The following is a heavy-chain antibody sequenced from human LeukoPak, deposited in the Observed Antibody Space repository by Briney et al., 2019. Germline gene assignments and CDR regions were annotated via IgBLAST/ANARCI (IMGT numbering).Heavy chain of an antibody. Sequence: GGSLRLSCAASGLTFSSYAMSWVRQAPGKGLEWVSAISGSGGSTYYADSVKGRFTIYRDNTKNTLYLQMNSLRAEDTAVYYCAKLTTVTTTLKYYFDYWGQGTLVTVSS. CDR3: AKLTTVTTTLKYYFDY. CDR1: GLTFSSYA. CDR2: ISGSGGST. J-gene: IGHJ4*02. V-gene: IGHV3-23*01. D-gene: IGHD4-17*01.